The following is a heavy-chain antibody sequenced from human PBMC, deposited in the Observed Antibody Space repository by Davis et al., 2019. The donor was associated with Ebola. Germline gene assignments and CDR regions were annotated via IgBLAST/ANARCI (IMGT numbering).Heavy chain of an antibody. Sequence: SETLSLTCAVSGGSISSAAYSWTWIRQPPGKGLEWIGYIYPSGITYYNSSLESRVSISIDNSNNQFSLRLTSVTAADTAVHYCARDYDSRGYSTPFGYWGQGILVTVSS. CDR3: ARDYDSRGYSTPFGY. J-gene: IGHJ4*02. D-gene: IGHD3-22*01. CDR1: GGSISSAAYS. V-gene: IGHV4-30-2*01. CDR2: IYPSGIT.